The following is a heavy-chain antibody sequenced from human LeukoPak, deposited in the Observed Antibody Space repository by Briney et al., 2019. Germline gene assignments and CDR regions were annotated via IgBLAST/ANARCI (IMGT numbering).Heavy chain of an antibody. CDR2: ISTNGRST. V-gene: IGHV3-74*01. D-gene: IGHD3-10*01. CDR1: GFTFSDFW. J-gene: IGHJ4*02. Sequence: GGSLRLSCAASGFTFSDFWMHWVRQAPGKGPVWVSRISTNGRSTSYADSVKGRFTISRDNAKSTLYLQMNSLRAEDTAVYYCTRDIIRRGQGTLVTVS. CDR3: TRDIIR.